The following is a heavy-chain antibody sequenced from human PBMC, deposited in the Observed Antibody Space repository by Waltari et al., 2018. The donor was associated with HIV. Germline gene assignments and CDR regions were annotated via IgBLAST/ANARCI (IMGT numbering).Heavy chain of an antibody. D-gene: IGHD3-22*01. V-gene: IGHV3-33*01. Sequence: QVQLVESGGGVVQPGRSLRLSCAASGFTFSSYGMHWVRQAPGKGLEWVEVIWYDGSNKYYADSVKGRFTISRDNSKNTLYLQMNSLRAEDTAVYYCARGGTIDSSGQPDYWGQGTLVTVSS. CDR3: ARGGTIDSSGQPDY. J-gene: IGHJ4*02. CDR2: IWYDGSNK. CDR1: GFTFSSYG.